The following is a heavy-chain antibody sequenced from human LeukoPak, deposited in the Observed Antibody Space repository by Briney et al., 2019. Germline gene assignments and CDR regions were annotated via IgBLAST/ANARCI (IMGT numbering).Heavy chain of an antibody. CDR1: GGTFSSYA. Sequence: ASVKVSCKASGGTFSSYAISWVRQAPGQGLEWMGVIIPIFGTANYAQKFQGRVTITADESTSTAYMELSSLRSEDTAVYYCVLSGSLNLDYWGQGTLVTVSS. V-gene: IGHV1-69*13. CDR2: IIPIFGTA. D-gene: IGHD1-26*01. CDR3: VLSGSLNLDY. J-gene: IGHJ4*02.